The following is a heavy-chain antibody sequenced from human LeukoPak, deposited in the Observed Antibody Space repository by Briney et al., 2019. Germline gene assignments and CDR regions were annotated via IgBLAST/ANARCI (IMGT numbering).Heavy chain of an antibody. V-gene: IGHV3-30-3*01. CDR2: ISYDGSNK. CDR1: GFTFSSYA. J-gene: IGHJ3*02. D-gene: IGHD5-18*01. CDR3: ARGRQLWLDYAFDI. Sequence: GGSLRLSCAASGFTFSSYAMHWVRQAPGKGLEWVAVISYDGSNKYYADSVKGRFTISRDNSKNTLYLQMNSLRAEDTAVYYCARGRQLWLDYAFDIWGQGTMVTVSS.